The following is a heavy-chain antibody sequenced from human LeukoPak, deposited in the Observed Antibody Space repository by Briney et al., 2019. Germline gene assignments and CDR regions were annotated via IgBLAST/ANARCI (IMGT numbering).Heavy chain of an antibody. CDR2: INWKSNNI. CDR1: GFTFGDYA. J-gene: IGHJ6*02. Sequence: GGSLRLSGSASGFTFGDYAMHWVRQAPGKGLEWVSGINWKSNNIGYADSVKGRFTISRDNAKNSLYLQMNSLRTEDTALYYCARDRAGYFYAMDVWGQGTSVTVSS. CDR3: ARDRAGYFYAMDV. V-gene: IGHV3-9*01. D-gene: IGHD6-13*01.